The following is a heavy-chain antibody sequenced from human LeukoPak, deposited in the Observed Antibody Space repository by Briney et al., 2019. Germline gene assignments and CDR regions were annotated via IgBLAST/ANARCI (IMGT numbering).Heavy chain of an antibody. Sequence: ASVKVSCKASGHTFTNYYMHWVRQAPGQGLEWMGLINPSGGRAGYAQKFQGRVTMTSDTSTSTIYMEVNSLRSEVTAMYYCARDLTNWGQGTLVTVSS. D-gene: IGHD1-1*01. CDR3: ARDLTN. CDR2: INPSGGRA. J-gene: IGHJ4*02. V-gene: IGHV1-46*03. CDR1: GHTFTNYY.